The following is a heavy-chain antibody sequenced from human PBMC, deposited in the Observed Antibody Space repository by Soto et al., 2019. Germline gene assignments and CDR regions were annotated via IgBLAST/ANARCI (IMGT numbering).Heavy chain of an antibody. Sequence: EVQLLESGGGLVQPGGSLRLSCAASGFTFSSYAMSWVRQAPGKGLEWVSAISGSGGSTYYADSVKGRFTISRDNSKNTLYLQMNSLRAEDTAVYYCAKDLGRTSFYYYYGMDVWGQGTTVTDSS. CDR2: ISGSGGST. CDR1: GFTFSSYA. CDR3: AKDLGRTSFYYYYGMDV. V-gene: IGHV3-23*01. D-gene: IGHD2-2*01. J-gene: IGHJ6*02.